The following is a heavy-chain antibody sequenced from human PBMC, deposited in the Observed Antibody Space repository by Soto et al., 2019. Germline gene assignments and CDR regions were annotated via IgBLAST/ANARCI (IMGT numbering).Heavy chain of an antibody. J-gene: IGHJ3*02. D-gene: IGHD3-22*01. Sequence: SGKVSCKASGGTFSSYAISWVRQAPGQGLEWMGGIIPIFGTANYAQKFQGRVTITADESTSTAYMELSSLRSEDTAVYYCARDSSGYPSMANAFDIWGQGITVTVSS. V-gene: IGHV1-69*13. CDR1: GGTFSSYA. CDR3: ARDSSGYPSMANAFDI. CDR2: IIPIFGTA.